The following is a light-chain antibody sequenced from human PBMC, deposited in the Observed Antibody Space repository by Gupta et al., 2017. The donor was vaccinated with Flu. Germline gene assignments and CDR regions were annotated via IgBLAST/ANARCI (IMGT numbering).Light chain of an antibody. J-gene: IGLJ3*02. CDR1: SSNIGSNY. CDR3: AAWDDSLSGWV. CDR2: RNN. Sequence: SVPTQPPSASGTPGQRVTISCSGSSSNIGSNYVYWYQQLPGTAPKLLIYRNNQRPSGVPDRFSGSKSGTSASLAISGLRSEDEADYYCAAWDDSLSGWVFGGGTKLTVL. V-gene: IGLV1-47*01.